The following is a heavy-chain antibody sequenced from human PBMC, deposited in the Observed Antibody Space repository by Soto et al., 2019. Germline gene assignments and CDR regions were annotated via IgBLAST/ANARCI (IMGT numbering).Heavy chain of an antibody. Sequence: PSETLSLTCAVYGGSFSGYYWSWIRQSPGKGLEWIGEINHSGSTNYTPSLKSRVTISVDTSKNQVSLKPSSVTAADTAVYYCARTTAFVSGTYPPAHFDYWGQGTRVTVSS. CDR2: INHSGST. D-gene: IGHD3-16*01. CDR3: ARTTAFVSGTYPPAHFDY. J-gene: IGHJ4*02. V-gene: IGHV4-34*01. CDR1: GGSFSGYY.